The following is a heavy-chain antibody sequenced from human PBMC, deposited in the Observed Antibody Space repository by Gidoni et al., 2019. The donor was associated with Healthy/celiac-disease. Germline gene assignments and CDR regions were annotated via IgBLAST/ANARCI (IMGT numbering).Heavy chain of an antibody. CDR2: ISWDGGST. CDR1: GFPVDDYT. J-gene: IGHJ6*02. V-gene: IGHV3-43*01. CDR3: AKDIEVGALYGMDV. D-gene: IGHD1-26*01. Sequence: EVQLVESGGVVIQPGGSLRLSCAPSGFPVDDYTMQWVRHAPGKGLEWVSLISWDGGSTYYADSVKGRFTISRDNSKNSLYLQMNSLRTDDTALYYCAKDIEVGALYGMDVWGQGTTVTVSS.